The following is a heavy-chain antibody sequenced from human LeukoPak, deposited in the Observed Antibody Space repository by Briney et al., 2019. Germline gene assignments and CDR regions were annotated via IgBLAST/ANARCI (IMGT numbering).Heavy chain of an antibody. Sequence: GGSLRLSCAASGFTFSDYWMHWVRQVPGKGLEWVSAISGSGGSTYYADSVKGRFTISRDNSKNTLYLQMNSLRAEDTAVYYCAKGSWAYGEGAFDIWGQGTMVTVSS. J-gene: IGHJ3*02. CDR3: AKGSWAYGEGAFDI. D-gene: IGHD3-16*01. V-gene: IGHV3-23*01. CDR1: GFTFSDYW. CDR2: ISGSGGST.